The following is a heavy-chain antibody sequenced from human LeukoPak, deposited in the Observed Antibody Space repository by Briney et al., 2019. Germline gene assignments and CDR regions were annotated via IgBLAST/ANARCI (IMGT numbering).Heavy chain of an antibody. CDR1: GFTFDDYA. D-gene: IGHD3-9*01. CDR3: AKDTFGDILTGINFDY. V-gene: IGHV3-9*01. J-gene: IGHJ4*02. CDR2: ISWNSGSI. Sequence: GGSLRLSCAASGFTFDDYAMHWVRQAPGKGLEWVSGISWNSGSIGYADSVKGRFTISRDNAKNSLYLQMNSLRAEDTALYYCAKDTFGDILTGINFDYWGQGTLVTVSS.